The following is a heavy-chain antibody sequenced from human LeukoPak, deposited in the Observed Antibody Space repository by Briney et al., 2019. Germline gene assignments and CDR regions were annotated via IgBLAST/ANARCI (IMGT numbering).Heavy chain of an antibody. Sequence: GGSLRLSCAASGFTFSSYAMSWVRQAPGKGLEWVSAISGSGGSTYYADSVKGRFTISRDNSKNTLYLRMNSLRAEDTAVYYCAKFVTGYSIVDAFDIWGQGTMVTVSS. D-gene: IGHD3-9*01. CDR2: ISGSGGST. CDR1: GFTFSSYA. J-gene: IGHJ3*02. CDR3: AKFVTGYSIVDAFDI. V-gene: IGHV3-23*01.